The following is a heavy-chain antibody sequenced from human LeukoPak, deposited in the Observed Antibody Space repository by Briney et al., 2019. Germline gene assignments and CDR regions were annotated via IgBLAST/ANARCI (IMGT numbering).Heavy chain of an antibody. CDR3: ARLGYSYGSDWYFDF. CDR2: IYHSGST. D-gene: IGHD5-18*01. J-gene: IGHJ2*01. Sequence: SETLSLTCAVSGYSISSGYYWGWIRQPPGKGLEWIGSIYHSGSTYYNPSLKSRVTISVDTSKNRFSLKLSSVTAADTAVYYCARLGYSYGSDWYFDFWGRGTLVTVSS. V-gene: IGHV4-38-2*01. CDR1: GYSISSGYY.